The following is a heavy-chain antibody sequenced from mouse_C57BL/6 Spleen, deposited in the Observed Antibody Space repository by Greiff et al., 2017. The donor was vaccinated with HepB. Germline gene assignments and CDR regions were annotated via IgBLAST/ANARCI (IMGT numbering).Heavy chain of an antibody. J-gene: IGHJ2*01. D-gene: IGHD1-1*01. CDR2: IYPRSGNT. Sequence: VQLQQSGAELARPGASVKLSCKASGYTFPSYGISWVKQRTGQGLEWIGEIYPRSGNTYYNEKFKGKATLTADKSSRTAYMELRSLTSADSAVSFCARRYGRAYGYFDYWGEGTTLTVSS. CDR3: ARRYGRAYGYFDY. V-gene: IGHV1-81*01. CDR1: GYTFPSYG.